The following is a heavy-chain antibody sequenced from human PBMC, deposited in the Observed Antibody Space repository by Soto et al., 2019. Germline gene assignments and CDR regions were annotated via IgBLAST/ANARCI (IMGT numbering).Heavy chain of an antibody. CDR3: ARVRDDYGDYIFDY. Sequence: LSLTCAVYGGSFSDYYMSWIRQAPGKGLEWVSYISSSSSYIYYADSVKGRFTISRDNAKNSLYLQMNSLRAEDTAVYYCARVRDDYGDYIFDYWGQGTLVTVSS. D-gene: IGHD4-17*01. V-gene: IGHV3-11*06. J-gene: IGHJ4*02. CDR1: GGSFSDYY. CDR2: ISSSSSYI.